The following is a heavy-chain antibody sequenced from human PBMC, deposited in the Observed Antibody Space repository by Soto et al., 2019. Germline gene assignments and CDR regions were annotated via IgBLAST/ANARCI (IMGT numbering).Heavy chain of an antibody. V-gene: IGHV6-1*01. CDR1: VDSVSSNSAA. CDR2: TYYRSKWYN. Sequence: SQTLSLTCAISVDSVSSNSAAWNWIRQSPSRGLEWLGRTYYRSKWYNDYAVSVKSRITINPDTSKNQFSLQLNSVTPEDTAVYYCARANFYSSSWPHLDFYYWGQGTLVTVSS. J-gene: IGHJ4*02. CDR3: ARANFYSSSWPHLDFYY. D-gene: IGHD6-13*01.